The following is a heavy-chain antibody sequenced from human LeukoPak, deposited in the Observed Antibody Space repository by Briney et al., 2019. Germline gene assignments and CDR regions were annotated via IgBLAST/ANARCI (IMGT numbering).Heavy chain of an antibody. CDR3: ARGRLLEWFDS. V-gene: IGHV4-59*01. D-gene: IGHD5-24*01. Sequence: FETLCHTCTVSGDSISSYYWSWIRQPPGKRLEWIGCISDSGSTNYNPSLKSRVTISVDTSKRQFSLKLSSVTAADTAVYYCARGRLLEWFDSCGQRGIVGDSS. J-gene: IGHJ5*02. CDR1: GDSISSYY. CDR2: ISDSGST.